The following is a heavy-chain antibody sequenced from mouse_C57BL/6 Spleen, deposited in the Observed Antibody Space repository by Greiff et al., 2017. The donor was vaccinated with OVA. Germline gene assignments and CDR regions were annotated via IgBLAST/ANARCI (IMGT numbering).Heavy chain of an antibody. Sequence: EVQLQQSGAELVKPGASVKLSCTASGFNIKDYYMHWVQQRTEQGLEWIGSIDPEDGETKYAPKFQGKATITADTSSNTAYLQLSSQTSEDTAVYYYATVVARGYWDYGVWGTGTTVTVSS. J-gene: IGHJ1*03. CDR1: GFNIKDYY. D-gene: IGHD1-1*01. CDR3: ATVVARGYWDYGV. V-gene: IGHV14-2*01. CDR2: IDPEDGET.